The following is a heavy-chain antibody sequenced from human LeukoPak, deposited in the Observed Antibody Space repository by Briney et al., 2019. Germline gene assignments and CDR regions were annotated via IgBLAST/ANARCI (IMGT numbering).Heavy chain of an antibody. J-gene: IGHJ4*02. CDR3: ARVTLERRLDY. CDR2: INHSGST. CDR1: GGSFSGYY. D-gene: IGHD1-1*01. V-gene: IGHV4-34*01. Sequence: PSETLSLTCAVYGGSFSGYYWSWIRQPPGKGLEWIGEINHSGSTNYNPSLKSRVTISVDTSKNQFSLKLSSVTAAGTAVYYCARVTLERRLDYWGQGTLVTVSS.